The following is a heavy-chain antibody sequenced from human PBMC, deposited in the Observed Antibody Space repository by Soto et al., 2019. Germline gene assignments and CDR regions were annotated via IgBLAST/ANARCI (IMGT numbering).Heavy chain of an antibody. Sequence: GESLKISCKGSGYTFTDYWIGWVRQLPGKGLEWMGIIYPGDSDTRYSPSFQGQVTISADKSISTAYLQWSSLKASDTAIYYCASTDIVSTIDDGRDAFDIWGQGTMVTVSS. V-gene: IGHV5-51*01. CDR2: IYPGDSDT. CDR3: ASTDIVSTIDDGRDAFDI. CDR1: GYTFTDYW. D-gene: IGHD5-12*01. J-gene: IGHJ3*02.